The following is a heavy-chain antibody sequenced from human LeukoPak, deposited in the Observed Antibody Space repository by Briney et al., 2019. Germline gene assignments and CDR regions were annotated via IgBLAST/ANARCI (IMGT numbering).Heavy chain of an antibody. J-gene: IGHJ5*02. CDR3: ARVAAAGFAYDKFDP. Sequence: ASVKVSCKASGYTFTSYYMHWVRQAPGQGLEWMGIINPSGAGTNYAQKFQGRVNMTRDTSTNTVYMELGSLRSEDTAVYYCARVAAAGFAYDKFDPWGQGTLVTVSS. V-gene: IGHV1-46*01. CDR2: INPSGAGT. D-gene: IGHD6-13*01. CDR1: GYTFTSYY.